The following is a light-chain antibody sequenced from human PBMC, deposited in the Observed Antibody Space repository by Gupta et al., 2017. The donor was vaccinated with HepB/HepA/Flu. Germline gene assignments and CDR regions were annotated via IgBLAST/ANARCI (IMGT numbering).Light chain of an antibody. CDR2: YDT. V-gene: IGLV3-21*04. CDR1: NIGTKS. CDR3: QVWDTSTDHWV. Sequence: SYVLTQSPSVSGARGKTANITWAGNNIGTKSVHWYQQKPAEAPVLVIYYDTDRPSGIPERFSGSNYGNTVTLTVSSVEAGDEADYYCQVWDTSTDHWVFGGGTNLMVL. J-gene: IGLJ3*02.